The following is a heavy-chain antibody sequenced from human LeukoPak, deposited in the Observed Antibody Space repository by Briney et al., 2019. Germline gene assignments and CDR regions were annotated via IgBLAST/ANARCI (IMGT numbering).Heavy chain of an antibody. J-gene: IGHJ4*02. V-gene: IGHV4-38-2*02. CDR3: AREEGATQDAN. D-gene: IGHD1-26*01. CDR1: GGSISSYY. CDR2: VYHTGGT. Sequence: PSETLSLTCTVSGGSISSYYWSWIRQPPGKGLEWIGSVYHTGGTYYNPSLKSRVTISVDTSRNQFSLRLSSVTAADTAVYYCAREEGATQDANWGQGTLVLVSS.